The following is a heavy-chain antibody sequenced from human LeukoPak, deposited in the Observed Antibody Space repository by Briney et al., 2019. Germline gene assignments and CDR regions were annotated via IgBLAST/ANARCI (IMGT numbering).Heavy chain of an antibody. Sequence: ASVKVSCKTSGYTFTNYGISWVRQAPGLGLAWMGWISAYNGNTNYAQKVQGRVTMTTDKSTSTAYMELRSLRFDDTAVYYCARDQSVRLLQTSSTYFKHVFAIWGQGSMVTVSS. V-gene: IGHV1-18*01. CDR1: GYTFTNYG. D-gene: IGHD6-13*01. J-gene: IGHJ3*02. CDR3: ARDQSVRLLQTSSTYFKHVFAI. CDR2: ISAYNGNT.